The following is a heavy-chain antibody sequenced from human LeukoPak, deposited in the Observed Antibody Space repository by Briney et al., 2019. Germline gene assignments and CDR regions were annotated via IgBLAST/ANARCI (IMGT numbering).Heavy chain of an antibody. CDR1: GFTFSSYA. Sequence: SGGSLRLSCAASGFTFSSYAMRWVRQAPGKGLEWVAVISYDGSNKYYADSVKGRFTISRDNSKNTLYLQMNSLRAEDTAVYYCARETLVRSSTSCYPDYWGQGTLVTVSS. CDR3: ARETLVRSSTSCYPDY. V-gene: IGHV3-30-3*01. D-gene: IGHD2-2*01. J-gene: IGHJ4*02. CDR2: ISYDGSNK.